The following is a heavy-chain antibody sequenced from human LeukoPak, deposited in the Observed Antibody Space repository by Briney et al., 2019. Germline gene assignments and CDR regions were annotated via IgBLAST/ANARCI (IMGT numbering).Heavy chain of an antibody. Sequence: GGSLRLPCAVSGLTFTDYYMHWIRQAPGKGLEWVSFIGGSAGHIYYADSVKGRFTISRDNAKNSLYLQMNCLRAEDTAVYYCAREWSAFDIWGQGTMVTVSS. CDR1: GLTFTDYY. J-gene: IGHJ3*02. CDR2: IGGSAGHI. V-gene: IGHV3-11*04. CDR3: AREWSAFDI. D-gene: IGHD2-8*01.